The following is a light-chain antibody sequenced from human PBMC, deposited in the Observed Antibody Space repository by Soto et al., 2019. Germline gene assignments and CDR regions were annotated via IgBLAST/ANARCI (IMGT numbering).Light chain of an antibody. V-gene: IGKV1-5*03. J-gene: IGKJ1*01. CDR1: QSISSW. CDR2: KAS. Sequence: PITQSPSTLSASVGGRVTITCRASQSISSWLAWYQQRPGTAPNLLIHKASNLESGVPSRFRGSGSGTEFPLTISSMQPDDSATDDCQQYNRYSTFGQGTKVDIK. CDR3: QQYNRYST.